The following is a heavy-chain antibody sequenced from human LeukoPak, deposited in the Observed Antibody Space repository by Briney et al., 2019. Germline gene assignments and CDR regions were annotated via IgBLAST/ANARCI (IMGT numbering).Heavy chain of an antibody. V-gene: IGHV3-21*01. Sequence: GGSLRLSCAASGFIFSTYSMTWVRQAPGKGLEWVSSMSSGGTYIYYSDSVRGRFTISRDNAKNSLSLVMKSLRAEDTAVYYCARDRPTGASRLFVVQWGQGTLVTVSS. CDR1: GFIFSTYS. D-gene: IGHD3-3*01. J-gene: IGHJ4*02. CDR3: ARDRPTGASRLFVVQ. CDR2: MSSGGTYI.